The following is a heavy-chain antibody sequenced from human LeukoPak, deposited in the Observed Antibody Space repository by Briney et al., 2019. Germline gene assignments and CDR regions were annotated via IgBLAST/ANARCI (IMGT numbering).Heavy chain of an antibody. V-gene: IGHV1-18*01. D-gene: IGHD2-2*01. Sequence: ASVKVSCKASGYTFTSYGISWVRQAPGQGLEWMGWISAYNGNTNYAQKFQGRVTMTRDTSISTAYMELSRLRSDDTAVYYCARGKYQLLIAYQQGYYMDVWGKGTTVTVSS. J-gene: IGHJ6*03. CDR1: GYTFTSYG. CDR3: ARGKYQLLIAYQQGYYMDV. CDR2: ISAYNGNT.